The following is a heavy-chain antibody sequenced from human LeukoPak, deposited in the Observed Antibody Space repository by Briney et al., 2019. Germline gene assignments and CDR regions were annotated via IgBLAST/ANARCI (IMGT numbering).Heavy chain of an antibody. V-gene: IGHV1-2*02. Sequence: QAPXXXVQWIGRINPNSGGTDYAPKFQGSVTMTRDTSITTVYMELSSLRSDDTAFFYCARKSSKTFFDWGQGTLVTVSS. CDR3: ARKSSKTFFD. CDR2: INPNSGGT. D-gene: IGHD3-3*01. J-gene: IGHJ4*02.